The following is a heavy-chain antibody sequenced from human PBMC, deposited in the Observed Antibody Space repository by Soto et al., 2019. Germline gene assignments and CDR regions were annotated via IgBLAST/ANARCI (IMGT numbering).Heavy chain of an antibody. CDR1: GGSLSTNP. CDR3: ARRDSGGCYRFVDS. V-gene: IGHV1-69*01. CDR2: TGSGTGPG. J-gene: IGHJ4*02. D-gene: IGHD2-21*01. Sequence: QVQLVQSGTEVKKPGSSVNVSCKASGGSLSTNPISWVRQAPGQGLEWMGGTGSGTGPGNHAQKFQGRLTVTADELTSTVYMELANLSSEDMAVYYCARRDSGGCYRFVDSWGQETLVTVSS.